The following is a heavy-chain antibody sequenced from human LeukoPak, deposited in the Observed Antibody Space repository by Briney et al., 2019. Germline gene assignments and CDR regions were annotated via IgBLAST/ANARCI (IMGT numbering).Heavy chain of an antibody. Sequence: GASVKVSCKASGYTFTSYDINWVRQATGQGLEWMGWMNPNSGNTGYAQKFQGRVTMTTDTSTSTAYMELRSLRSDDTAVYYCARENLPYYYDSSGYYLPFDYWGQGTLVTVSS. CDR1: GYTFTSYD. J-gene: IGHJ4*02. CDR3: ARENLPYYYDSSGYYLPFDY. CDR2: MNPNSGNT. V-gene: IGHV1-8*01. D-gene: IGHD3-22*01.